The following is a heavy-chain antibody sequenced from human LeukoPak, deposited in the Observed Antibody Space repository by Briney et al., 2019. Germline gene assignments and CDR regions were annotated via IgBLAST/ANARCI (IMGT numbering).Heavy chain of an antibody. CDR3: ARHETDACGSYWTGYYGMDV. Sequence: PSETLSLTCTVSGGSISSSSYYWGWIRQPPGKGLEWIGSIYYSGSTYYNPSLKSRVTIPVDTSKNQFSLKLSSVTAADAAVYYCARHETDACGSYWTGYYGMDVWGQGTTVTVSS. CDR2: IYYSGST. D-gene: IGHD1-26*01. V-gene: IGHV4-39*01. J-gene: IGHJ6*02. CDR1: GGSISSSSYY.